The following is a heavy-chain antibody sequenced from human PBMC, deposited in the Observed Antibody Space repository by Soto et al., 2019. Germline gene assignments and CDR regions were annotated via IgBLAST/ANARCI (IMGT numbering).Heavy chain of an antibody. CDR3: ARDQLLWFGELVDTLYYYYGMDV. Sequence: SETLSLTCTVSGGSISSGGYYWSWIRQHPGKGLEWIGYIYYSGSTYYNPSLKSRVTISVDTSKNQFSLKLSSVTAADTAVYYCARDQLLWFGELVDTLYYYYGMDVWGQGTTVTVSS. J-gene: IGHJ6*02. D-gene: IGHD3-10*01. CDR2: IYYSGST. CDR1: GGSISSGGYY. V-gene: IGHV4-31*03.